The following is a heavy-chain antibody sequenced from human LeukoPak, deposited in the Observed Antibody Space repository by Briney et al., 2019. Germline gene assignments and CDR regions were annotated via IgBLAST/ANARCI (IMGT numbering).Heavy chain of an antibody. CDR2: INHSGIT. Sequence: SETLSLTCAVYGGSFSGYYWSWIRQPPGKGLEGIGEINHSGITNYNPSLKSRVTISVDTSKNQFSLKLSSVTAADTAVYYCARRPAWNCSSTSCRTDRFDYWGQGTLVTVSS. CDR3: ARRPAWNCSSTSCRTDRFDY. CDR1: GGSFSGYY. J-gene: IGHJ4*02. V-gene: IGHV4-34*01. D-gene: IGHD2-2*01.